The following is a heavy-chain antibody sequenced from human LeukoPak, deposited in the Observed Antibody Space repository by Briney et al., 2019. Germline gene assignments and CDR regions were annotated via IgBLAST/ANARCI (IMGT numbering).Heavy chain of an antibody. V-gene: IGHV1-18*01. CDR3: ARVMITFGGVIVKEYDY. J-gene: IGHJ4*02. Sequence: ASVKVSCKASGYTFTSYGISWVRQAPGQGLEWMGWISAYNGNTNYAQKLQGRVTMTTDTSTSTAYMELRSLRSDDTAVYYCARVMITFGGVIVKEYDYWGQGTPVTVSS. D-gene: IGHD3-16*02. CDR1: GYTFTSYG. CDR2: ISAYNGNT.